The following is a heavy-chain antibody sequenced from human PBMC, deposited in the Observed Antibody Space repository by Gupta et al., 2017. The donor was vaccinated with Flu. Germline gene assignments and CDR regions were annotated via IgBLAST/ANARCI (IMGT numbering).Heavy chain of an antibody. V-gene: IGHV3-7*01. J-gene: IGHJ4*02. CDR3: ARDRAYNCFDY. D-gene: IGHD4-11*01. CDR2: INEDGSTK. CDR1: GFTFSRSG. Sequence: EVQLVASGGGLVQPGASLRLSCAASGFTFSRSGMTWVRQAPGKGLEWVGNINEDGSTKNYVDSVMGRFTISRDNAKNSLFLQMDSLRAEDTAVYYCARDRAYNCFDYWGQGTLVTVSS.